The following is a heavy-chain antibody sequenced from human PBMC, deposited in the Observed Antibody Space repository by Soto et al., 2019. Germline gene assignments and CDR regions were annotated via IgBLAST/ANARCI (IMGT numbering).Heavy chain of an antibody. CDR2: ISSSGST. CDR3: ARDATILTRAMDV. V-gene: IGHV4-4*07. D-gene: IGHD3-3*01. J-gene: IGHJ6*02. CDR1: GGSISNYY. Sequence: SETLSLTCTVSGGSISNYYWSWIRQTAGKGLEWIGRISSSGSTNYNPSLKGRVTMSIDTSEKQFSLNLRSVTAADTAVYYCARDATILTRAMDVWGQGTTVTVSS.